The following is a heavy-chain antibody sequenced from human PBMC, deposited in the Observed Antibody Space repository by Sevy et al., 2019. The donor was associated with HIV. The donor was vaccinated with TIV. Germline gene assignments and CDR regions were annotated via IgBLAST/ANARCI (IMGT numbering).Heavy chain of an antibody. Sequence: SETLSLTCAVYGGSFSGYYWSWIRQPPGKGLEWIGEINHSGSTNYNQSLKSRVTISVDTSKNQFSLKLSSVTAADTAVYYCARAVGYCSSTSCYPPRGGLPPPYYFDYWGQGTLVTVSS. D-gene: IGHD2-2*01. CDR3: ARAVGYCSSTSCYPPRGGLPPPYYFDY. CDR2: INHSGST. V-gene: IGHV4-34*01. J-gene: IGHJ4*02. CDR1: GGSFSGYY.